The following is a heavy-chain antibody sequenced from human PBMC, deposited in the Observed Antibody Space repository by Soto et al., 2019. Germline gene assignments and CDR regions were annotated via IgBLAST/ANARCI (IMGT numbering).Heavy chain of an antibody. CDR1: GFTFSSYA. CDR2: ISYDGSNK. CDR3: ARGGGSQYYYYGMDV. V-gene: IGHV3-30-3*01. J-gene: IGHJ6*02. D-gene: IGHD3-16*01. Sequence: QVQLVESGGGVVQPGRSLRLSCAASGFTFSSYAMHWVRQAPGKGLEWVAVISYDGSNKYYADSVKGRFTISRDNSKNTLYLQMNSLRAEDTAVYYCARGGGSQYYYYGMDVWGQGTTVTVSS.